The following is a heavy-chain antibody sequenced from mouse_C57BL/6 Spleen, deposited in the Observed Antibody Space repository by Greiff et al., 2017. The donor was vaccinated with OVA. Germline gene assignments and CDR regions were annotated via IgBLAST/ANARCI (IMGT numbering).Heavy chain of an antibody. J-gene: IGHJ1*03. CDR2: IYPGSGST. D-gene: IGHD2-5*01. V-gene: IGHV1-55*01. CDR3: ARSSNYWYFDV. CDR1: GYPFTSYW. Sequence: QVQLQQPGAELVKPGAPVKMSCQASGYPFTSYWITWVKQRPGQGLEWIGDIYPGSGSTNYNEKFKSKATLTVDTSSSTAYMQLSSLTSADSAVYYCARSSNYWYFDVWGTGTTVTVSS.